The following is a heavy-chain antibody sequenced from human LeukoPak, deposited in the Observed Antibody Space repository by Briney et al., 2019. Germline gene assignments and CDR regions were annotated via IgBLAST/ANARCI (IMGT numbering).Heavy chain of an antibody. J-gene: IGHJ4*02. CDR1: GGSFSGYY. D-gene: IGHD6-13*01. Sequence: SEPLSLTCAVHGGSFSGYYWSWIRQPPGKGLQWIGEINHSGSTNYNPSLKSRVTISVDTSKNQFSLKLSSVTAADTAVYYCARGSGVAAAESADYWGQGTLVTVSS. CDR2: INHSGST. V-gene: IGHV4-34*01. CDR3: ARGSGVAAAESADY.